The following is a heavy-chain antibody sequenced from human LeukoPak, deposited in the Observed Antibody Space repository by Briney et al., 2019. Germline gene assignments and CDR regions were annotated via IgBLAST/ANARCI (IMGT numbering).Heavy chain of an antibody. CDR1: GGTFSSYA. CDR3: AREDCSSTSCYTMDDAFDI. J-gene: IGHJ3*02. V-gene: IGHV1-69*01. Sequence: AWVKVSCKASGGTFSSYAISWVRPAPGQGREWMGGLIPIFGTATYAQKLEGRVTITADESTSTAYMELSSLRSEDTAVYYCAREDCSSTSCYTMDDAFDIWGQGTMVTVSS. D-gene: IGHD2-2*02. CDR2: LIPIFGTA.